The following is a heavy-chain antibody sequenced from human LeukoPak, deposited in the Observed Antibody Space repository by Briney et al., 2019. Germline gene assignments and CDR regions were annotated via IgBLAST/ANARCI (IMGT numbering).Heavy chain of an antibody. J-gene: IGHJ6*03. D-gene: IGHD3-3*01. Sequence: ASVKVSCKASGYTFISHGITWVRQAPGQGFEWMGWISTYSGNTHYAQKFQGRVTLTKDTSTTTAYLELRSLRSDDTAVYYCARDLAVLGVVFTSYMDVWGQGTPVTVSS. CDR1: GYTFISHG. CDR3: ARDLAVLGVVFTSYMDV. CDR2: ISTYSGNT. V-gene: IGHV1-18*01.